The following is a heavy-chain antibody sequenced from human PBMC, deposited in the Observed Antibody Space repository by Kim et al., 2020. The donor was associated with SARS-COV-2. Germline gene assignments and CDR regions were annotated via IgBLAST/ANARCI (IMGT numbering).Heavy chain of an antibody. CDR1: GGSLSSTNYY. Sequence: SETLSLTCSVSGGSLSSTNYYWGWIRQPPGKGLEWVGSMSSTGTTYYNPSLESRVAISVDTSKMQFSLRLRSVTAADTAVYYCAREVVTSILKFDSWGRGTLVPVSS. V-gene: IGHV4-39*02. CDR2: MSSTGTT. CDR3: AREVVTSILKFDS. J-gene: IGHJ4*02. D-gene: IGHD2-21*02.